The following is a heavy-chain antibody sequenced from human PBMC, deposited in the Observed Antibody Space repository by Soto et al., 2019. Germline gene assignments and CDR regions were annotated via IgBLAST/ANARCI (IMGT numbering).Heavy chain of an antibody. J-gene: IGHJ6*02. CDR3: ARDPNLGLTYHYSGMDV. CDR2: INPNTGST. CDR1: GYTFTNYY. V-gene: IGHV1-46*04. Sequence: QVRLVQSGAEVKKPGASVKVSCKASGYTFTNYYIHWVRQAPGQGLEWLGIINPNTGSTSSPQRVQGRGTVTRDTSTNTAYREQSSLTSEDTAVYYCARDPNLGLTYHYSGMDVWGQGTTVTV.